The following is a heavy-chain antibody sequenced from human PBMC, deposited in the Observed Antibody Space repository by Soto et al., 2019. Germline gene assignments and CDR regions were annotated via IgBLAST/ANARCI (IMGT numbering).Heavy chain of an antibody. CDR1: GLTFSSYA. CDR3: ADGGEWSFNFVY. J-gene: IGHJ4*02. D-gene: IGHD3-3*01. V-gene: IGHV3-23*01. CDR2: ISVSGDNT. Sequence: PGWSVRLSFAASGLTFSSYAMSWVRQAPGKGLEWVSGISVSGDNTYYADSVKGRFTVSRDNSKNTLYLQMNNLRVEDTAVYYWADGGEWSFNFVYWGQGPLVTVYS.